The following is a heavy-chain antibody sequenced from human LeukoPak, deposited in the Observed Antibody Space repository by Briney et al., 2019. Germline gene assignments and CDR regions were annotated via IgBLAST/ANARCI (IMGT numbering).Heavy chain of an antibody. J-gene: IGHJ4*02. CDR3: AREQIVATIGPFDY. CDR2: ISYDGSNK. D-gene: IGHD5-12*01. CDR1: GFTFSSYA. V-gene: IGHV3-30-3*01. Sequence: GGSLRLSCAASGFTFSSYAMHWVRQAPGKGLEWVAVISYDGSNKYYADSVKGRFTISRDNSKNTLYLQMNSLRAEDTAVYYCAREQIVATIGPFDYWGQGTLVTVSP.